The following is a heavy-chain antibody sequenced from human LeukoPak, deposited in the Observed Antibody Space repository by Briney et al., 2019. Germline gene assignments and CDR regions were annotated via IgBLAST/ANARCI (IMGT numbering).Heavy chain of an antibody. V-gene: IGHV3-7*01. CDR2: IKQGGSEK. CDR1: GFTFSSYW. D-gene: IGHD4-11*01. Sequence: AGGSLRLSCAASGFTFSSYWTSWVRQAPGKGLEWVANIKQGGSEKYYVDSVKGRFTISRDNAKNSLYLQTNSLRAEDTAVYYCARGYGNYGYWGQGTLVTVSS. J-gene: IGHJ4*02. CDR3: ARGYGNYGY.